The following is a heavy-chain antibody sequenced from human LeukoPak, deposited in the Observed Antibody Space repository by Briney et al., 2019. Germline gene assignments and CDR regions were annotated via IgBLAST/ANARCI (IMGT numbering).Heavy chain of an antibody. Sequence: PSETLSLTCTVSGYSISSGYYWGWIRQPPGKGLEWIGSIYHSGSTYYNPSLKSRVTISVDTSKNQFSLKLSSVTAADTAVYYCARDEYDFWSGYHLDYWGQGTPVTVSS. CDR2: IYHSGST. V-gene: IGHV4-38-2*02. CDR3: ARDEYDFWSGYHLDY. D-gene: IGHD3-3*01. J-gene: IGHJ4*02. CDR1: GYSISSGYY.